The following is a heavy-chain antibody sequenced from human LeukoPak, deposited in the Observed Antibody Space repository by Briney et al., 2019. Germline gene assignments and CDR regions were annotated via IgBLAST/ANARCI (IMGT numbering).Heavy chain of an antibody. Sequence: KPSETLSLTCTVSGGSISSYYWSWIRQPPGKGLEWIGYIYYSGSTNYNPSLKSRVTISVDTSKNQFSLKLSSVTAADTAVYYCVTAGYSSSSPPTNYYYYGMDVWGQGTTVTVSS. CDR2: IYYSGST. D-gene: IGHD6-6*01. J-gene: IGHJ6*02. CDR3: VTAGYSSSSPPTNYYYYGMDV. V-gene: IGHV4-59*01. CDR1: GGSISSYY.